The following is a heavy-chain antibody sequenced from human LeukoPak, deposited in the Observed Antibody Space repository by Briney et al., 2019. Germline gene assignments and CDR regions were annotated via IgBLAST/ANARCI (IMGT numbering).Heavy chain of an antibody. J-gene: IGHJ4*02. V-gene: IGHV5-51*01. CDR2: IYPGDSDT. CDR1: GYSFTNYW. CDR3: ARLHASNDYSSSGDY. Sequence: GESLKISCKASGYSFTNYWIGWVRQMPGKGLEWMGIIYPGDSDTRYSPSFQGQVTISADKSISTAYLQWSSLKASDTAMYYCARLHASNDYSSSGDYWGQGTLVTVSS. D-gene: IGHD4-11*01.